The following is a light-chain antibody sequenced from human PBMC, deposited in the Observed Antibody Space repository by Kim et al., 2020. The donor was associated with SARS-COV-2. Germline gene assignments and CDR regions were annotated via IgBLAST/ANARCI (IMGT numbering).Light chain of an antibody. J-gene: IGLJ3*02. V-gene: IGLV1-40*01. CDR3: QSYDSSLSGWV. Sequence: QSVLTQPPSVSGAPGQRVTISCTGRSSNIGAGYDVHWYQQFPGTAPTLLIYGNNNRPSGVPDRFSGSQSGTSASLAITGLQAEDEADYYCQSYDSSLSGWVFGGGTQLTVL. CDR1: SSNIGAGYD. CDR2: GNN.